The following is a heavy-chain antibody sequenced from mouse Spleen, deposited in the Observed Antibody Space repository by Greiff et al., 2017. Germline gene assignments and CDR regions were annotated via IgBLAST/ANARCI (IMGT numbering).Heavy chain of an antibody. V-gene: IGHV1-7*01. CDR2: INPSSGYT. CDR1: GYTFTSYW. D-gene: IGHD2-1*01. J-gene: IGHJ4*01. Sequence: VKLVESGAELAKPGASVKLSCKASGYTFTSYWMHWVKQRPGQGLEWIGYINPSSGYTKYNQKFKDKATLTADKSSSTAYMQLSSLTYEDSAVYYCAKDYGNPYYAMDYWGQGTSVTVSS. CDR3: AKDYGNPYYAMDY.